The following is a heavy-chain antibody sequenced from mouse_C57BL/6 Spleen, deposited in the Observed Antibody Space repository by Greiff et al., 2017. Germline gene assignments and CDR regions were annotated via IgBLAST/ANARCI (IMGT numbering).Heavy chain of an antibody. D-gene: IGHD4-1*01. J-gene: IGHJ3*01. Sequence: QVQLQQPGAELVMPGASVKLSCKASGYTFTSYWMHWVKQRPGQGLEWIGEIDPSDSYTNYNQKFKGKSTLTVDKSSSTAYMQLSSLTSEDSAVYYCARGWDPWFAYWGQGTLVTVSA. CDR3: ARGWDPWFAY. V-gene: IGHV1-69*01. CDR1: GYTFTSYW. CDR2: IDPSDSYT.